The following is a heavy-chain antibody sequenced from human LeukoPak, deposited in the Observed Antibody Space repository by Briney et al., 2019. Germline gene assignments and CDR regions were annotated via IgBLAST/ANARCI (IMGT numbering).Heavy chain of an antibody. CDR1: GGTFSSYA. CDR2: IIPIFGTA. CDR3: ARYRQLERLAFDI. J-gene: IGHJ3*02. V-gene: IGHV1-69*05. D-gene: IGHD1-1*01. Sequence: SVKVSCKASGGTFSSYAISWVRQAPGQGLEWMGGIIPIFGTANYAQKFQGRVTITTDESTSTAYMELSSLRSEDTAVYYCARYRQLERLAFDIWGQGIMVTVSS.